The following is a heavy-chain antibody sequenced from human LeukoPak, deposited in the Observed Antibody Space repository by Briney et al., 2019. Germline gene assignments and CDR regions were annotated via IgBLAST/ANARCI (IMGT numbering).Heavy chain of an antibody. CDR3: ASLWFGSVDY. CDR2: IYSGGNT. D-gene: IGHD3-10*01. V-gene: IGHV3-53*01. CDR1: GFTVSSNY. Sequence: PGGSLRLSCAASGFTVSSNYMSWVRQAPGKGLEWVSVIYSGGNTYYADSVKGRFTISRDNSKNTLYLQMNSLRAEDTAVYYCASLWFGSVDYWGQGTLVTVSP. J-gene: IGHJ4*02.